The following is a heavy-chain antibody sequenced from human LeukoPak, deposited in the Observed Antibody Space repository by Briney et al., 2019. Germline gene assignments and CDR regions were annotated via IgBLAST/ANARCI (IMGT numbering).Heavy chain of an antibody. Sequence: GGSLRLSCAASGFTFSTYGLHWVCQAPGKGLEWVAFIRYDGSNKNSADSVKGRFTISRDSSKNTLFLQMNSLRADDTAVYYCAKAIGGYCGGTYCYMDVWGKGTTVTVSS. CDR1: GFTFSTYG. J-gene: IGHJ6*03. CDR3: AKAIGGYCGGTYCYMDV. CDR2: IRYDGSNK. D-gene: IGHD2-21*01. V-gene: IGHV3-30*02.